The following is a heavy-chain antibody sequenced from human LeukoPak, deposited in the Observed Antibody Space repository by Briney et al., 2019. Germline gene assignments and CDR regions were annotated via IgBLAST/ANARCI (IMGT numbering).Heavy chain of an antibody. CDR2: IKKDGSEK. Sequence: PGGSLRLSCVVSGFTFSSYWMTWVRQAPGKGLEWVANIKKDGSEKDHVDSVKGRFTISRDNAKNSLYLQMNNLRAEDTAVYYCARLNGNHFGAGSYYEDYWGQGTLVTVS. D-gene: IGHD3-10*01. CDR1: GFTFSSYW. CDR3: ARLNGNHFGAGSYYEDY. V-gene: IGHV3-7*02. J-gene: IGHJ4*02.